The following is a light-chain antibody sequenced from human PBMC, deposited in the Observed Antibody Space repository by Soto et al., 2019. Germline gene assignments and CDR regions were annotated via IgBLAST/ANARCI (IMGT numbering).Light chain of an antibody. Sequence: IQLTQSPSSLSASVGDRVTITCRASQGISSYLAWYQQKPGKAPKLLLFSESTLQSGVPSRFSGSGSGTDFTLTTSSLQPEDFGTYYWQHLNSDPLTFGRGTTVEIK. CDR3: QHLNSDPLT. V-gene: IGKV1-9*01. CDR2: SES. J-gene: IGKJ4*01. CDR1: QGISSY.